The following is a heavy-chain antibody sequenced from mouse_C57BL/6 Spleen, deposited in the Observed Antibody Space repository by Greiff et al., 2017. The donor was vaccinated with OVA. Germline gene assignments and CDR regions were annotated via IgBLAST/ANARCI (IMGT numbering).Heavy chain of an antibody. D-gene: IGHD2-4*01. CDR3: ARGDYDYLDFDV. CDR1: GFTFSSYG. Sequence: EVKLMESGGDLVKPGGSLKLSCAASGFTFSSYGMSWVRQTPDKRLEWVATISSGGSYTYYPDSVKGRFTISRDNAKNTLYLQMSSLKSEDTAMYDCARGDYDYLDFDVWGTGTTGTVSS. J-gene: IGHJ1*03. V-gene: IGHV5-6*01. CDR2: ISSGGSYT.